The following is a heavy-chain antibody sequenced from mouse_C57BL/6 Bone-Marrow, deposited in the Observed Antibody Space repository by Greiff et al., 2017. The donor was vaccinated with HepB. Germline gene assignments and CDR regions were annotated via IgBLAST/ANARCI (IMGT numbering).Heavy chain of an antibody. Sequence: EVQLVESGEGLVKPGGSLKLSCAASGFTFTSYAMSWVRQTPEKGLEWVAYISSGGDYIYYADTVKGRFTISRDNARNTLYLHMSSLKSEDTAMYYCTRAYGSSLYYAMDYWGQGTSVTVSS. CDR3: TRAYGSSLYYAMDY. CDR2: ISSGGDYI. D-gene: IGHD1-1*01. CDR1: GFTFTSYA. V-gene: IGHV5-9-1*02. J-gene: IGHJ4*01.